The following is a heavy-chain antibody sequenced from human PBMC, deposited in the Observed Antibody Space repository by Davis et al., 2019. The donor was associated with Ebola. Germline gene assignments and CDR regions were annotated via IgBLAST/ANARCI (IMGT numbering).Heavy chain of an antibody. D-gene: IGHD4-17*01. CDR1: GFIFSSYA. J-gene: IGHJ5*02. CDR3: AKVHPPTTVTTGWFDP. V-gene: IGHV3-23*01. CDR2: ISVRSIT. Sequence: GESLKISCAASGFIFSSYAMSWVRQAPGKGLEWVSSISVRSITYHADSVKGRFTISRDNSENTLYLQMNSLGAEDTAVYYCAKVHPPTTVTTGWFDPWGQGTLVTVSS.